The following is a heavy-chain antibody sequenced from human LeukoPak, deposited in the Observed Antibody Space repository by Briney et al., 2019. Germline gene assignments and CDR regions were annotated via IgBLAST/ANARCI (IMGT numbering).Heavy chain of an antibody. CDR3: AGAVVVPAAIYY. Sequence: SETLSLTCTVSGGSISSSSYYWGWIRQPPGKGLEWIGSIYTSGSTNYNPSLKSRVTISVDTSKNQFSLKLSSVTAADTAVYYCAGAVVVPAAIYYWGQGTLVTVSS. V-gene: IGHV4-39*01. J-gene: IGHJ4*02. CDR1: GGSISSSSYY. CDR2: IYTSGST. D-gene: IGHD2-2*01.